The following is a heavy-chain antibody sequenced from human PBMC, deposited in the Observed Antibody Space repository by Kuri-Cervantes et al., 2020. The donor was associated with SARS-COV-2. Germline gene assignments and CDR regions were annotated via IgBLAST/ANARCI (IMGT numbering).Heavy chain of an antibody. CDR3: AKDRGYCSGGYPS. CDR1: GFTFSSYG. V-gene: IGHV3-23*01. J-gene: IGHJ4*02. Sequence: GGSLRLSCAASGFTFSSYGMSWVRQAPGKGLEWVSAISGSGGSTYYADSVKGRFTISRDNSKNMLYLQMNSLRAEDTAVYYCAKDRGYCSGGYPSWGQGTLVTVSS. CDR2: ISGSGGST. D-gene: IGHD6-19*01.